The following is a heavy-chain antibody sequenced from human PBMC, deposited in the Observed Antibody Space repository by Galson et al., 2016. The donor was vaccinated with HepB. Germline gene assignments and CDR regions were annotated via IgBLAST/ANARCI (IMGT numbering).Heavy chain of an antibody. CDR3: ARNGWDWGYDAFDI. Sequence: TLSLTCTVSGGSIGSGGYSGGYYWSWIRQHPGKGLEWIGYIYHSGSVYYNPSLRSRFMISLDTSKNQFSLKLSSVTAADTAVYYCARNGWDWGYDAFDIWGQGTLVTVSS. D-gene: IGHD3/OR15-3a*01. CDR2: IYHSGSV. V-gene: IGHV4-31*03. CDR1: GGSIGSGGYSGGYY. J-gene: IGHJ3*02.